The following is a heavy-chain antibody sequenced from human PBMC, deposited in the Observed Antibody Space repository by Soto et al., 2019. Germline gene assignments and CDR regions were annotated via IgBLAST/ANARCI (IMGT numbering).Heavy chain of an antibody. CDR3: AKRRGAGGHFDY. D-gene: IGHD2-15*01. CDR1: GFTFSSYA. CDR2: VSIGGST. Sequence: VGSLRLSCAASGFTFSSYAMGWVRQGPGKGLEWVAVVSIGGSTHYADSVRGRFTISRDNSMNTLSLQMNSLTAEDTAVYFCAKRRGAGGHFDYWGQGALVTVSS. J-gene: IGHJ4*02. V-gene: IGHV3-23*01.